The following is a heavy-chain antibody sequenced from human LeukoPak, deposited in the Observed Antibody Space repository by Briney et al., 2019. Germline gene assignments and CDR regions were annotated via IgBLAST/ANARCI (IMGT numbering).Heavy chain of an antibody. J-gene: IGHJ4*02. CDR1: GFTFRTYW. D-gene: IGHD3-16*01. V-gene: IGHV3-74*01. CDR3: GRDLGGRWSY. CDR2: INEDGSIT. Sequence: GGSRRLSCAVSGFTFRTYWMHWVRQVPGEGLVWVSRINEDGSITSYADSVTGRFTISRNNARNTLYLQMNSLSAEDTAVYYCGRDLGGRWSYWGQGALVTVPS.